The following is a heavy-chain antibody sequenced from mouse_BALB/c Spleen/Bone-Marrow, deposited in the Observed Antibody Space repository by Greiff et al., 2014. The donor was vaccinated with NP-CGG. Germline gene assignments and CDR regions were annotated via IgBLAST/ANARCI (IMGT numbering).Heavy chain of an antibody. J-gene: IGHJ3*01. Sequence: VQLQQSGAELARPGASVKMSCKASGYTFTSYTMHWVKQRPGQGLEWIGYINPSSGYANYNQKFKDKATLTADKSSSTAYVQLSSLTSEDSAVYYCARSAYYRPLFAYWGQGTLVTVSA. V-gene: IGHV1-4*01. CDR2: INPSSGYA. D-gene: IGHD2-14*01. CDR1: GYTFTSYT. CDR3: ARSAYYRPLFAY.